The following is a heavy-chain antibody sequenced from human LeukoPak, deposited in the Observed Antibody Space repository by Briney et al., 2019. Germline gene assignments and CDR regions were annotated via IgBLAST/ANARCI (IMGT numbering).Heavy chain of an antibody. CDR1: GGTFSSYA. J-gene: IGHJ4*02. D-gene: IGHD3-22*01. CDR2: IIPIFGIA. V-gene: IGHV1-69*04. Sequence: SVKVSCKASGGTFSSYAISWVRQAPGQGLEWMGRIIPIFGIANYAQKFQGRVTITADKSTSTAYMELSSLRAEDTAVFYCAKDLVSYDSSGYPFDYWGQGTLVTVSS. CDR3: AKDLVSYDSSGYPFDY.